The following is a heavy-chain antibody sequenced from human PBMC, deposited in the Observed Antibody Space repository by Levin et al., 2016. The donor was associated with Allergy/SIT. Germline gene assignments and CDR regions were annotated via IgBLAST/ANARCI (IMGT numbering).Heavy chain of an antibody. Sequence: WIRQPPGKGLEWIGEINHSGSTNYNPSLKGRVTISVDTSKNQFSLKLSSVTAADTAVYYCARGFTGYYGMDVWGQGTTVTVSS. J-gene: IGHJ6*02. D-gene: IGHD3-9*01. V-gene: IGHV4-34*01. CDR3: ARGFTGYYGMDV. CDR2: INHSGST.